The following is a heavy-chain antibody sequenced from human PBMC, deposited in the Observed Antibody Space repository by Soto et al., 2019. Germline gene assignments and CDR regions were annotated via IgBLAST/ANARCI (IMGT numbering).Heavy chain of an antibody. D-gene: IGHD6-19*01. V-gene: IGHV4-61*01. Sequence: SETLSLTCAVSGGSVSSSNYYWSWIRQPPGKGLEWVAYIHYTGRTNYNLSLKSRVTISVDTSKNQFSLKPSSVNAADTAVYYCARESIAVPENYYYYGVDVWGQGTTVTVS. CDR2: IHYTGRT. J-gene: IGHJ6*02. CDR1: GGSVSSSNYY. CDR3: ARESIAVPENYYYYGVDV.